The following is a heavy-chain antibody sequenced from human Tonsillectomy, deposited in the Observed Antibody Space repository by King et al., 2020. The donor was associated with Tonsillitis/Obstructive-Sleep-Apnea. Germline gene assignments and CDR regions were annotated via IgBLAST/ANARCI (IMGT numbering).Heavy chain of an antibody. Sequence: VQLVESGGGPVKPGGCLRLSCAASGFTFSSYSMNWVRQAPGKGLEWVSSISDSGYYIYYADSVKARFTISRDNTKNSLFLQMSSLRAEDTALYYCARETAESFDYWGQGTLVTVSS. CDR3: ARETAESFDY. V-gene: IGHV3-21*01. J-gene: IGHJ4*02. CDR2: ISDSGYYI. CDR1: GFTFSSYS.